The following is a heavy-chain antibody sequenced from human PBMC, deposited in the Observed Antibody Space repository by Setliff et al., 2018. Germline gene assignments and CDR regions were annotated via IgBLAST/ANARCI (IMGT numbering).Heavy chain of an antibody. Sequence: SETLSLTCTVSGGSISSSSYYWGWIRQPPGKGLEWIGSIYYSGSTNYNPSLKSRVTISVDTSKNQFSLKLSSVTAADTALYYCTVYNTGSSKDHYWGQGTPVTVS. V-gene: IGHV4-39*07. CDR3: TVYNTGSSKDHY. D-gene: IGHD2-8*02. CDR1: GGSISSSSYY. CDR2: IYYSGST. J-gene: IGHJ4*02.